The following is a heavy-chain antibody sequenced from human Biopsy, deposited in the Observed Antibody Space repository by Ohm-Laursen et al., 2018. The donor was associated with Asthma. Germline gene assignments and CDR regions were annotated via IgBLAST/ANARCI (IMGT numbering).Heavy chain of an antibody. V-gene: IGHV3-48*02. CDR2: ISLSSNTI. J-gene: IGHJ3*02. D-gene: IGHD3-3*01. Sequence: SLRLSCTASGFTLGGYSMNWLRQAPGRGLEWVSYISLSSNTIYYADSVKGRFTVSRDNAKSSLYLQMNSLRDEDTAVYYCARQMNYDFWRSPLDIWGPGTMVIVSS. CDR1: GFTLGGYS. CDR3: ARQMNYDFWRSPLDI.